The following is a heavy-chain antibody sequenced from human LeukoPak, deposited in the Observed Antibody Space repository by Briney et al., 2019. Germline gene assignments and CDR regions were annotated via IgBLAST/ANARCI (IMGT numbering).Heavy chain of an antibody. CDR2: ISGSGGGT. V-gene: IGHV3-23*01. CDR1: GFTFSSYA. D-gene: IGHD1-26*01. J-gene: IGHJ6*03. Sequence: PGGSLRLSCAASGFTFSSYAMSWVRQAPGKGLEWVSAISGSGGGTYYADSVKGRFTISRDNSKNTLYLQMNSLRAEDTAVYYCAKGSGYVGSYYDGYYYYMDVWGKGTTVTVSS. CDR3: AKGSGYVGSYYDGYYYYMDV.